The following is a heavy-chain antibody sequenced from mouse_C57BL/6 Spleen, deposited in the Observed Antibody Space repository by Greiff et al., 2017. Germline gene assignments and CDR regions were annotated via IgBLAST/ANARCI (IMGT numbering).Heavy chain of an antibody. J-gene: IGHJ4*01. CDR3: ARQNSYYDYDDYAMDY. CDR2: ISSGGSYT. V-gene: IGHV5-6*01. D-gene: IGHD2-4*01. Sequence: EVQRVESGGDLVKPGGSLKLSCAASGFTFSSYGMSWVRQTPDKRLEWVATISSGGSYTYYPDSVKGRFTISRDNAKNTLYLQMSSLKSEDTAMYYCARQNSYYDYDDYAMDYWGQGTSVTVSS. CDR1: GFTFSSYG.